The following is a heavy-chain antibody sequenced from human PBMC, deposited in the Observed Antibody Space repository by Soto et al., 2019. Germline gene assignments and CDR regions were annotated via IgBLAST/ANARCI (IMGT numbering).Heavy chain of an antibody. Sequence: QVQLVQSGAEVKKPGASVKVSCKASGYTFTNYYIHWVRQAPGQGLEWMGIINPTSGSTNYAHKFKGRVTLTYDTSTTTVYMGLSGLRSEDTAVLYCARDLAAGDHWGQGTLVTVSS. CDR3: ARDLAAGDH. D-gene: IGHD6-13*01. CDR1: GYTFTNYY. V-gene: IGHV1-46*01. J-gene: IGHJ4*02. CDR2: INPTSGST.